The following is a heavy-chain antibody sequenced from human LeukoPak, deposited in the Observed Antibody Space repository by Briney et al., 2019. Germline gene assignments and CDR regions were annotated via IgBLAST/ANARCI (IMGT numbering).Heavy chain of an antibody. CDR2: IYPGDSDT. V-gene: IGHV5-51*01. CDR3: ASSIAVALSYFDY. Sequence: GESLKISCKGSGYSFTSYWIGWVRQMPGKGLEWTGIIYPGDSDTRYSPSFQGQVTISADKSISTAYLQWSSLKASDTAMYYCASSIAVALSYFDYWGQGTLVTVSS. J-gene: IGHJ4*02. D-gene: IGHD6-19*01. CDR1: GYSFTSYW.